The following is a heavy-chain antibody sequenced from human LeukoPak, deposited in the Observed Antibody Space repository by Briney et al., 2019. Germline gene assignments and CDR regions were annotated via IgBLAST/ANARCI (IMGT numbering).Heavy chain of an antibody. CDR2: ISHTGST. CDR1: VDFHSLLY. CDR3: TSGSGWNNYFEY. D-gene: IGHD6-19*01. J-gene: IGHJ4*02. V-gene: IGHV4-59*11. Sequence: SETLSLPYTFWVDFHSLLYSIWVRQSPGKGLEWIGYISHTGSTNYNPSLKSRVTISVDKSKNQLSLKLSYVIVTDTAVYYCTSGSGWNNYFEYWGQGTLVTVSS.